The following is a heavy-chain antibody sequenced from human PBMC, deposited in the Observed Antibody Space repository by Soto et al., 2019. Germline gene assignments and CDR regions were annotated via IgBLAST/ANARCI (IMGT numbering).Heavy chain of an antibody. CDR2: ISAYNGNT. J-gene: IGHJ4*02. V-gene: IGHV1-18*01. CDR1: GYTFTSYG. D-gene: IGHD3-3*01. CDR3: ARESSYYDFWSGYLSSRDFFDY. Sequence: QVQLVQSGAEVKKPGASVKVSCKASGYTFTSYGISWVRQAPGQGLEWMGWISAYNGNTNYAQKLQGRGTMTTDTFTSTAYMELRSLRSDDTAVYYCARESSYYDFWSGYLSSRDFFDYWGQGTLVTVSS.